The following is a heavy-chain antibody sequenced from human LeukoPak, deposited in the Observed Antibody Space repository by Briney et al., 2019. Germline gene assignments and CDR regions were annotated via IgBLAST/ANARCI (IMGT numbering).Heavy chain of an antibody. CDR2: IWYDGSNK. Sequence: PGRSLRLSCAASGFTFSSYGMHWVRQAPGKGLEWVAVIWYDGSNKYYADSVKGRFTISRDNSKNTLYLRMNSLRAEDTAVYYCARDSRGFDPWGQGTLVTVSS. CDR1: GFTFSSYG. CDR3: ARDSRGFDP. J-gene: IGHJ5*02. V-gene: IGHV3-33*01.